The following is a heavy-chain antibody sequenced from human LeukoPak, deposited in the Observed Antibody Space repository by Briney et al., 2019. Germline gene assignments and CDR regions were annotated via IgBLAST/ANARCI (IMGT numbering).Heavy chain of an antibody. CDR1: GGTFSSYS. Sequence: SVKVSCKASGGTFSSYSISWVRQAPGQGLEWMGGIIPIFDTADYAQKFQGRVTITADESTSTAYMELSSLRSEDTAVFYCARISLGAIWGYYYGMDVWGQGTTVTVS. CDR2: IIPIFDTA. CDR3: ARISLGAIWGYYYGMDV. J-gene: IGHJ6*02. D-gene: IGHD1-26*01. V-gene: IGHV1-69*13.